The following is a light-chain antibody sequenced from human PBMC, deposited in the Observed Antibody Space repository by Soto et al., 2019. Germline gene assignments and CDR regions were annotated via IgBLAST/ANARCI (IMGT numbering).Light chain of an antibody. CDR2: AAS. CDR3: QQSYSPLPFT. CDR1: QSISSY. V-gene: IGKV1-39*01. J-gene: IGKJ3*01. Sequence: DIQMTQSPSSLSASVGDRVTITCRASQSISSYLNWYQLKPGQAPKLLIYAASSLQSGVPSRFSGSGSGTDFTLTISSLQPEDFATYYCQQSYSPLPFTFGPGTKVDIK.